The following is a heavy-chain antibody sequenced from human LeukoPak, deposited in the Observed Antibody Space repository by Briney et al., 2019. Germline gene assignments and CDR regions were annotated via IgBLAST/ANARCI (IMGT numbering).Heavy chain of an antibody. CDR3: ARGTGDY. CDR2: ITTRSTTK. V-gene: IGHV3-48*01. J-gene: IGHJ4*02. CDR1: GFNFSGFA. Sequence: GGSLRLSCGASGFNFSGFAMNWARQAPGKGLEWVAYITTRSTTKLYADSVKGRFTVSRDNGKNSVYLQMDSLRAEDTATYHCARGTGDYWGQGTRVTVSS.